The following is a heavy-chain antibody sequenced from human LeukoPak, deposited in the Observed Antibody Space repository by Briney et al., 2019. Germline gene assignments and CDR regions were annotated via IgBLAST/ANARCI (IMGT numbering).Heavy chain of an antibody. CDR2: LYSGGST. Sequence: GGSLRLSCTASGFPVSSNYMSWVRQAPGKGLEWVSVLYSGGSTYYADSVKGRFTISRDNSKNTLYLQMSSLRAEDTAVYYCARDHVSSWDNYYYYGMDVWGQGTTVTVSS. CDR1: GFPVSSNY. J-gene: IGHJ6*02. CDR3: ARDHVSSWDNYYYYGMDV. V-gene: IGHV3-53*01. D-gene: IGHD6-13*01.